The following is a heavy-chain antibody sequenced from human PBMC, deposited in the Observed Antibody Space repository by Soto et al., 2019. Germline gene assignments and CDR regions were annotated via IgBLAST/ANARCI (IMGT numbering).Heavy chain of an antibody. CDR2: ISGSGGST. CDR3: AKDRSMVRELLSY. V-gene: IGHV3-23*01. Sequence: EVQLLESGGGLVQPGGSLRLSCAASGFTFSSYAMSWVRQAPGKGLEWVSAISGSGGSTYYADSVKGRFTISRDNSKNTLYLQMNSLRAEDTTVYYCAKDRSMVRELLSYWGQGTLVTVSS. CDR1: GFTFSSYA. D-gene: IGHD3-10*01. J-gene: IGHJ4*02.